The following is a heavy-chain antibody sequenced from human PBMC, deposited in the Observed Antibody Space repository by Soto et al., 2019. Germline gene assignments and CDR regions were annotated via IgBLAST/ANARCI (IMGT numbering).Heavy chain of an antibody. CDR2: ISSSSSYI. CDR1: GFTFSSYS. D-gene: IGHD2-21*02. CDR3: ARMPGCGGDCAPAEYFQH. Sequence: GGSLRLSCAASGFTFSSYSMNWVRQAPGKGLEWVSSISSSSSYIYYADSVKGRFTISRDNAKNSLYLQMNSLRAEDTAVYYCARMPGCGGDCAPAEYFQHWGQGTLVTVSS. V-gene: IGHV3-21*01. J-gene: IGHJ1*01.